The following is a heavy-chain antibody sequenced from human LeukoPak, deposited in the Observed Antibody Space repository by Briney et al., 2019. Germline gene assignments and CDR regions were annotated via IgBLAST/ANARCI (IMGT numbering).Heavy chain of an antibody. D-gene: IGHD6-19*01. Sequence: GESLKISCRGSGYSFTSYWIGWVRQMPGKGLEWMGIIYPGDSDTRYSPSFQGQVTIAADKSISTAYLQWSSLKASDTAMYYCARHPYSSGWYSDPDEYYYYYMDVWGKGTTVTVSS. CDR1: GYSFTSYW. CDR3: ARHPYSSGWYSDPDEYYYYYMDV. V-gene: IGHV5-51*01. CDR2: IYPGDSDT. J-gene: IGHJ6*03.